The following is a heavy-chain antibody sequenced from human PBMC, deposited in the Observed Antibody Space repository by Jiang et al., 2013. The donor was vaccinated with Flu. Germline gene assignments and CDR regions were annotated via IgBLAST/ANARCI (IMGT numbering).Heavy chain of an antibody. D-gene: IGHD5-24*01. J-gene: IGHJ4*02. Sequence: HPGKGLEWIGHIYYRGSTYYNPSLKSRITISVDTSKTQFSLNLRSMTAADTAVYYCARMRMATIYYFDYWGQGTLLTVSS. CDR2: IYYRGST. V-gene: IGHV4-31*02. CDR3: ARMRMATIYYFDY.